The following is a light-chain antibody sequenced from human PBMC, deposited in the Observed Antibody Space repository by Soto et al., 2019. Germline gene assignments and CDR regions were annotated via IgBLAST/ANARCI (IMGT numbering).Light chain of an antibody. J-gene: IGKJ5*01. CDR1: QSLLHSNGFNY. Sequence: DIVMTQSSLSLPVTPGEPASISWRSSQSLLHSNGFNYLDWYVQKPGQSPQLLIYFGSNRAPGVPDRFSGSGSGTDFTLKINRVEAEDVGTYYCMQALQSLTFGQGTRLEI. V-gene: IGKV2-28*01. CDR3: MQALQSLT. CDR2: FGS.